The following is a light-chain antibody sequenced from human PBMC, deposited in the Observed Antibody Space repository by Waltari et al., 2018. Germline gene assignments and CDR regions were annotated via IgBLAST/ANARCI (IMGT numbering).Light chain of an antibody. Sequence: QSALTQPRSVSGSPGQSVTISCTGTSSDVGGYNFVSWYQHYPGKAPQLVISDVNKRPSGVPDRFSGSKSGNTASLIISGLQTEDEADYYCCSYAGYYTVFGGGTKVAVL. CDR1: SSDVGGYNF. V-gene: IGLV2-11*01. CDR3: CSYAGYYTV. J-gene: IGLJ3*02. CDR2: DVN.